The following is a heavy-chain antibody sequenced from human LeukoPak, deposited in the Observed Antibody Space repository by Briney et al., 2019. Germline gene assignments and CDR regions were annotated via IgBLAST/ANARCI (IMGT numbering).Heavy chain of an antibody. CDR2: VNSDGSST. D-gene: IGHD3-3*01. V-gene: IGHV3-74*01. J-gene: IGHJ3*02. CDR1: GFTFSSYW. Sequence: GGSLRLSCAASGFTFSSYWMHWVRQAPGKGLVWVSRVNSDGSSTTYADSVKGRFTISRDNSKNTLYLQMNSLRAEDTAVYYCAKALTIFGVVIIDDAFDIWGQGTMVTVSS. CDR3: AKALTIFGVVIIDDAFDI.